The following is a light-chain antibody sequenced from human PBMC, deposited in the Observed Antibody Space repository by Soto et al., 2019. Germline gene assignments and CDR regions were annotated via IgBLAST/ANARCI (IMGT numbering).Light chain of an antibody. V-gene: IGKV1-5*01. CDR2: EGS. J-gene: IGKJ4*01. CDR3: QQYNSYSLT. CDR1: QKIGTW. Sequence: DIQMTQSPSTLSALVGDRVTITCRASQKIGTWLAWYQQKPGKAPKLLIYEGSTLEGGVPSRFSGSGSGTEFTLTISSLQPDDFATYYCQQYNSYSLTFGGGTTVEIQ.